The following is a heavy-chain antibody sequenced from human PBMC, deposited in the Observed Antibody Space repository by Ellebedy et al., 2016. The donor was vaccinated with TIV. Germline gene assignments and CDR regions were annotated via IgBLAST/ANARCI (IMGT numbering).Heavy chain of an antibody. D-gene: IGHD3-16*01. CDR2: IRSDGSDQ. J-gene: IGHJ6*02. CDR1: GFTFSKYG. CDR3: AKGFGGQLDPLSDV. V-gene: IGHV3-30*02. Sequence: GESLKISCAASGFTFSKYGMHWVRQAPGKGLEWVSFIRSDGSDQNYPASVKGRFTISRDNSKNTLYLQMNSLRSEDTAVYYCAKGFGGQLDPLSDVWGQGTTVTVSS.